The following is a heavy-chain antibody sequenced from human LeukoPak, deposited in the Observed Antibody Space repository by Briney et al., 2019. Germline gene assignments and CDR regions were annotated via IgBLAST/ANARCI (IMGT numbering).Heavy chain of an antibody. CDR1: GFTVSSDY. D-gene: IGHD3-22*01. CDR3: ARDSHNLPGSAYFYFFDY. Sequence: GGSLRLSCAASGFTVSSDYMGWVRQAPGKGLEYVSIIYGGGDTFYADSVKGRFAISRDNSKNTLYLQMNSLRAEDTPVYYCARDSHNLPGSAYFYFFDYWGQGTLVSVSS. J-gene: IGHJ4*02. CDR2: IYGGGDT. V-gene: IGHV3-66*02.